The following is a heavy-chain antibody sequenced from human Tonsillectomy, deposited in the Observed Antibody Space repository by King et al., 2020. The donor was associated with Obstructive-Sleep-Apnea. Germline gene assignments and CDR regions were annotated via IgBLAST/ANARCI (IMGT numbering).Heavy chain of an antibody. CDR1: GYSFSRYW. Sequence: QLVQSGAEVKKPGESLKISCQGSGYSFSRYWIAWVRQMPVKGLEWMGLVYPVDSHTKYSPSFQGQVTISADKSISTAYLQWSGLKASDTAMYFCARGHYYDGLDVWGQGTTVTVSS. CDR2: VYPVDSHT. V-gene: IGHV5-51*01. D-gene: IGHD3-10*01. CDR3: ARGHYYDGLDV. J-gene: IGHJ6*02.